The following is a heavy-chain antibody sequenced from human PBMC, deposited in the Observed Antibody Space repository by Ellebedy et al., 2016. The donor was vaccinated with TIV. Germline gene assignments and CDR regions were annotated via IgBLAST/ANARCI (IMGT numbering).Heavy chain of an antibody. CDR1: GFNFDSNA. V-gene: IGHV3-23*01. J-gene: IGHJ4*02. CDR3: VKALTAAAGIPYYFDY. D-gene: IGHD6-13*01. CDR2: IGGDDQT. Sequence: GESLKISCVASGFNFDSNAMSWVRQTPGKGLEWVAGIGGDDQTHYAHFVEGRFTISRDNLKNTLHLQMSSLKAEDTAVYDCVKALTAAAGIPYYFDYWGQGTLVTVSS.